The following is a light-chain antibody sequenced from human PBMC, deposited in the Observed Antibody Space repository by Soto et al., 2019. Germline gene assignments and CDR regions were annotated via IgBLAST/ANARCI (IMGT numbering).Light chain of an antibody. V-gene: IGKV1-5*01. CDR2: DAS. J-gene: IGKJ3*01. CDR1: QRITRW. CDR3: QQDKGYS. Sequence: DIQLTQSPPTLSASGGDRVTITCRASQRITRWLAWYQQKPGKAPKLLIYDASSLESGVPSRFRGGRSETEFTLPISSLRANDPATFFCQQDKGYSFGPGKKGDI.